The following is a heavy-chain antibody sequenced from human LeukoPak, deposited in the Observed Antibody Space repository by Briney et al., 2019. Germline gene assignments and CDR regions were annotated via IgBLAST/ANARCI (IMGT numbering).Heavy chain of an antibody. V-gene: IGHV2-5*01. Sequence: SGPALVNPTQTLTLTCTFSGFSLSSGAVGVGWIRQPPGGALEWLGVIYENDEKLYSSSLQNRLSITKDTSKNQVVLTMANMEPVDTATYYCAHRRRGVASDIRGQGTKVTVSS. CDR2: IYENDEK. J-gene: IGHJ3*02. CDR3: AHRRRGVASDI. CDR1: GFSLSSGAVG. D-gene: IGHD2-15*01.